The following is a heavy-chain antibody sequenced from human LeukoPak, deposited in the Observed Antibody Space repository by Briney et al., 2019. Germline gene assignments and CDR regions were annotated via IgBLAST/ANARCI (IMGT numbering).Heavy chain of an antibody. J-gene: IGHJ4*02. D-gene: IGHD1-26*01. Sequence: GGSLSLSCAASGFTISSYWMSWVRQAPGKGLEWVANIKQDGSEKYYVDSVKGRFTISSDNAKNSLYLQMNSLRAEDTAVYYCAKGPVGANPFDYWGQGTLVTVSS. CDR3: AKGPVGANPFDY. CDR2: IKQDGSEK. CDR1: GFTISSYW. V-gene: IGHV3-7*03.